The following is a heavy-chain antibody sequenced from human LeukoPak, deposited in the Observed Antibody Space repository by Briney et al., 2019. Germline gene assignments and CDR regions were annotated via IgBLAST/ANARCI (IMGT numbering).Heavy chain of an antibody. D-gene: IGHD2-15*01. CDR3: ARDAACFDY. CDR1: GFTFSNYW. V-gene: IGHV3-7*03. CDR2: INQDGGGK. J-gene: IGHJ4*02. Sequence: GGSLRLSCAASGFTFSNYWMGWVRQAPGKGLEWVANINQDGGGKYYVDSVKGRFTISRDNAKNSLFLQMNSLRAEDTAVYYCARDAACFDYWGQGTLVTVSS.